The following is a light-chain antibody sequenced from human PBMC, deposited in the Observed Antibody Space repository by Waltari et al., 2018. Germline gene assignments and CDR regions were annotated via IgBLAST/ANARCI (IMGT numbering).Light chain of an antibody. Sequence: QSALTQPAPVSGSPGQSITISCTGTSSDVGRYNLVSWYQQHPGNAPKLMIFEVTKRPTGVYNRFSGSPSGNTASLTFTGLQAEDAADYYCCSYAGSATPSVFGTRTTVTVL. CDR2: EVT. V-gene: IGLV2-23*02. J-gene: IGLJ1*01. CDR3: CSYAGSATPSV. CDR1: SSDVGRYNL.